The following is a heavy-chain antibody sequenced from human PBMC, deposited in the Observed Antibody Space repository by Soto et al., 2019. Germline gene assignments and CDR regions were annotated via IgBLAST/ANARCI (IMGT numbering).Heavy chain of an antibody. D-gene: IGHD3-3*01. CDR2: ISPYNGNT. CDR3: ARDFGSDLSAPGAVFDY. Sequence: ASVKVSCKASGYSFTSYGISWVRQAPGQGLLWMGWISPYNGNTKYAQNFQGRVTLTTDTSTYTAYMELRSLRSDDPAVYYCARDFGSDLSAPGAVFDYWGQGTLVTVSS. J-gene: IGHJ4*02. CDR1: GYSFTSYG. V-gene: IGHV1-18*04.